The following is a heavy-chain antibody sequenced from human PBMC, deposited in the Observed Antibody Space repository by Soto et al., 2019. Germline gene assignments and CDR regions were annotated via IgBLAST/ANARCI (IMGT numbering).Heavy chain of an antibody. V-gene: IGHV1-2*02. CDR2: INPNSGGT. CDR3: AREAYSYSSSWPYYYYYGMDV. CDR1: GYTFTGYY. D-gene: IGHD6-13*01. J-gene: IGHJ6*02. Sequence: ASVKVSCKASGYTFTGYYMHWVRQAPGQGLEWMGWINPNSGGTNYAQKFQGRVTMTRDTSISTAYMELSRLRSDDTAVYYCAREAYSYSSSWPYYYYYGMDVWGQGTTVTSP.